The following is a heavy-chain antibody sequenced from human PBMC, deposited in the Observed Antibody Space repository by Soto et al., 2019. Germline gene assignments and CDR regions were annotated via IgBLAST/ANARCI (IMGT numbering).Heavy chain of an antibody. Sequence: GSLRLSCAASGFTFSSYAMSWVRQAPGKGLEWVSAISGSGGSTYYADSVKGRFTISRDNSKNTLYLQMNSLRAEDTAVYYCAKDPVRFYGSGSFPPPLYWGQGTLVTVSS. V-gene: IGHV3-23*01. CDR3: AKDPVRFYGSGSFPPPLY. D-gene: IGHD3-10*01. CDR2: ISGSGGST. CDR1: GFTFSSYA. J-gene: IGHJ4*02.